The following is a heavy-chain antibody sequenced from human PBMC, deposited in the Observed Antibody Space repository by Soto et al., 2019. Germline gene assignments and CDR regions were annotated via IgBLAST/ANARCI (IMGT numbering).Heavy chain of an antibody. V-gene: IGHV3-23*01. Sequence: GGSLRLSCAASGFSLTTYAMSWVRQAPGKGLEWVSTTGISGRTTYYADSVKRRFTVSRDDSKNTLDLQMSSLPPEDTAVYYCATVPTTSRSFGYWGKGTMGTVSS. CDR3: ATVPTTSRSFGY. CDR1: GFSLTTYA. J-gene: IGHJ4*02. CDR2: TGISGRTT. D-gene: IGHD2-2*01.